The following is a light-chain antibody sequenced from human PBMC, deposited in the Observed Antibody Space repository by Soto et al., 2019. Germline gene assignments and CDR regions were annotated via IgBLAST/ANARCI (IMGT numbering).Light chain of an antibody. V-gene: IGLV2-14*01. CDR1: SSDVGGYNY. Sequence: LTXPASVSGSPGQSITISCTGTSSDVGGYNYVSWYQQHPGKAPKLMIYEVSNRPSGVSNRFSGSKSGNTASLTISGLQAEDEADYYCSSYTSSSPLYVFGTGTKVTVL. J-gene: IGLJ1*01. CDR2: EVS. CDR3: SSYTSSSPLYV.